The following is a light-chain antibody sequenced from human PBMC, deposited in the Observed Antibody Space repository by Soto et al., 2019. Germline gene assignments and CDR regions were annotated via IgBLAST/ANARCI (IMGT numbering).Light chain of an antibody. V-gene: IGKV3-15*01. CDR3: QQYNNWPPRT. Sequence: IVLSQSPGTLSLSPGERVTLSCRASQSISNNHLAWYQQKPGQAPRLLIYGASARATGIPGRFSGSGSGTEFTLTINSLQSEDFAVYYCQQYNNWPPRTFGQGTKVDIK. J-gene: IGKJ1*01. CDR1: QSISNN. CDR2: GAS.